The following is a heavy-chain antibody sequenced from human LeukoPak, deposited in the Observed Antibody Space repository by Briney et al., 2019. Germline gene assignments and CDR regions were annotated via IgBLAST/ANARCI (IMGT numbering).Heavy chain of an antibody. V-gene: IGHV4-34*01. CDR2: INHSGST. D-gene: IGHD6-13*01. CDR3: ARETKAAVNV. CDR1: GGSFSGYY. J-gene: IGHJ6*04. Sequence: SETLSLTCAVYGGSFSGYYWSWIRQPPGKGLEWIGEINHSGSTNYNPSLKSRVTISVDTSKNQFSLRLSSVTAADTAVYYCARETKAAVNVWGKGTTVTVSS.